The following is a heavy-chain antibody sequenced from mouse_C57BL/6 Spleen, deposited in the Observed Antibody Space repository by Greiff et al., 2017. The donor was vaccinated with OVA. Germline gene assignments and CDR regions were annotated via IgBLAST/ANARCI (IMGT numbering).Heavy chain of an antibody. CDR3: TRIYGSFFDY. CDR1: GFTFSNYW. Sequence: EVKLVESGGGLVQPGGSMKLSCVASGFTFSNYWMNWVRQSPEKGLEWVAQIRLKSDNYATHYAESVKGRFTISRDDSKSSVYLQMNNLRAEDTGIYYCTRIYGSFFDYWGQGTTLTVSS. J-gene: IGHJ2*01. D-gene: IGHD1-1*01. CDR2: IRLKSDNYAT. V-gene: IGHV6-3*01.